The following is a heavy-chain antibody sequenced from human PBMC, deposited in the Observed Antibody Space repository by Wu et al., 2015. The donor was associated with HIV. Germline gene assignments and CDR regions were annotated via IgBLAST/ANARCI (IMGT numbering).Heavy chain of an antibody. CDR1: GGTFSSYA. CDR3: ATVRGEYTYGPSPYGMDV. V-gene: IGHV1-2*02. Sequence: QVQLVQSGAEVKKPGSSVRVSCKPSGGTFSSYAISWVRQAPGQGLEWMGWNNPRGGTKYAQNFEGRVTVTRDTSMSTAYMELARLTSDDTAIYYCATVRGEYTYGPSPYGMDVWGQGTTIIVSS. CDR2: NNPRGGT. J-gene: IGHJ6*02. D-gene: IGHD5-18*01.